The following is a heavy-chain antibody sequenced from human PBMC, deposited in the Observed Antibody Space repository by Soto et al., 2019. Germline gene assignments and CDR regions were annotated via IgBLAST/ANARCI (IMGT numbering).Heavy chain of an antibody. CDR1: GFTFDDYG. J-gene: IGHJ5*02. Sequence: EVQLVESGGGVVRPGGSLRLSCAASGFTFDDYGMSWVRQAPGKGLEWVSGINWNGGSTGYADSVKGRFTISRDNAKNSLYLQMNSLRAEDTALYYCARDVALDYYGSGSHLYWFDPWGQGTLVTVSS. CDR2: INWNGGST. D-gene: IGHD3-10*01. V-gene: IGHV3-20*04. CDR3: ARDVALDYYGSGSHLYWFDP.